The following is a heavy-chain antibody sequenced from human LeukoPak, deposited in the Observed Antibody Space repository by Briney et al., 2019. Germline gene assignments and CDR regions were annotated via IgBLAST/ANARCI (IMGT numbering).Heavy chain of an antibody. CDR2: IYYIGST. V-gene: IGHV4-59*01. CDR3: ARVDLGHFDY. J-gene: IGHJ4*02. D-gene: IGHD3-16*01. Sequence: PSETLSLTCTVSGGSISNYYWTSIRQPPGKGLESMGDIYYIGSTNYNPSLKSRVTISVATSKYQFSLKLRSVTAADTAIYYCARVDLGHFDYWGQGTLVTVSS. CDR1: GGSISNYY.